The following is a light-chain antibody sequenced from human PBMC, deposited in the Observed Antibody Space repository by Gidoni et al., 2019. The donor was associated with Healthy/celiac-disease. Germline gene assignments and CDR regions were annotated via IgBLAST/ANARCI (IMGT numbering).Light chain of an antibody. V-gene: IGKV1-39*01. CDR2: AAS. Sequence: DSKMTQYPSSLSASVGDRVTITCRASQSISSYLNWYQQKPGKAPKLLIYAASSLQSGVPSRFRGSGSGTDFTLTISSLQPEDFATYYCQQSYSTPWTFGQGTKVEIK. CDR1: QSISSY. CDR3: QQSYSTPWT. J-gene: IGKJ1*01.